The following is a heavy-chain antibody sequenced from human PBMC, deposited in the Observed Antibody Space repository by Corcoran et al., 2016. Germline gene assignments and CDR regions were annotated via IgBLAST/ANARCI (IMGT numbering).Heavy chain of an antibody. CDR2: INHSGST. CDR1: GGSFSGYY. CDR3: ARGRSGGYCSGGSCQEYFQH. J-gene: IGHJ1*01. V-gene: IGHV4-34*01. Sequence: QVQLQQWGAGLLKPSETLSLTCAVYGGSFSGYYWSWIRQPPGKGLEWIGEINHSGSTNYNPSLKSRVTISVDTSKNQFPLKLSSVTAADTAGYYCARGRSGGYCSGGSCQEYFQHWGQGTLVTVSS. D-gene: IGHD2-15*01.